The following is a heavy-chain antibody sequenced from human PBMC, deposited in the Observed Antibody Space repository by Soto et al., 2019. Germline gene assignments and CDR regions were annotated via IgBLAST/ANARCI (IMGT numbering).Heavy chain of an antibody. J-gene: IGHJ5*02. Sequence: SETLSLTCTVSGGSISSSSYYWGWIRQPPGKGLEWIGSIYYSGSTYYNPSLKSRVTISVDTSKNQFSLKLSSVTAADTAVYYCLGKGGVGATTNWFDPWGQGTLVTVSS. CDR2: IYYSGST. V-gene: IGHV4-39*01. CDR3: LGKGGVGATTNWFDP. CDR1: GGSISSSSYY. D-gene: IGHD1-26*01.